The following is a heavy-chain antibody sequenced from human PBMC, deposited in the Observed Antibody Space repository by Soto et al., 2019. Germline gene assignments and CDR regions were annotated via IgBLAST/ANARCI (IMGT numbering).Heavy chain of an antibody. Sequence: EVQLVESGGGLVKPGGSLRLSCAASGFTFSSYSMNWVRQAPGKGLEWVSSISSSSSYIYYADSVKGRFTISRDNAKNSLYLQMNSLRAEDTAVYYCARDSGSFSDAFDIWGQGTMVTVSS. CDR3: ARDSGSFSDAFDI. CDR1: GFTFSSYS. V-gene: IGHV3-21*01. D-gene: IGHD1-26*01. CDR2: ISSSSSYI. J-gene: IGHJ3*02.